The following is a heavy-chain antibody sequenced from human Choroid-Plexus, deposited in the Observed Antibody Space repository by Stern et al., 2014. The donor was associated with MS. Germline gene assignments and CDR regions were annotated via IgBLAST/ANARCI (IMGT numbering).Heavy chain of an antibody. Sequence: VQLVESGGGVVQPGRPLRLSCVASVFTFGRCAMHWVRQAPGKGLEWVAGVSYDGSNKYYADSVKGRFTISRDNSQNTLYMQMSSLRPEDTAVYYCAKDRQYLTYFFDHWGQGSLVTVSS. V-gene: IGHV3-30*18. D-gene: IGHD2/OR15-2a*01. CDR1: VFTFGRCA. CDR3: AKDRQYLTYFFDH. J-gene: IGHJ5*02. CDR2: VSYDGSNK.